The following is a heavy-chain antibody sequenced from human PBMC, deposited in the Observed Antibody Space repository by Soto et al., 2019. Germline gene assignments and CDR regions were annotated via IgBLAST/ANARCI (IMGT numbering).Heavy chain of an antibody. Sequence: GESLKISCKGSGYTFTANWIGWVRQMPGKGLEWMGIIYPGDSDTRYSPSFQGQVTISADESITTAYLQWRSLQASDTAMYCCARLGISGYDILTGYYQEYYDAMDVWGQGTTVTVSS. D-gene: IGHD3-9*01. CDR2: IYPGDSDT. CDR1: GYTFTANW. J-gene: IGHJ6*02. CDR3: ARLGISGYDILTGYYQEYYDAMDV. V-gene: IGHV5-51*01.